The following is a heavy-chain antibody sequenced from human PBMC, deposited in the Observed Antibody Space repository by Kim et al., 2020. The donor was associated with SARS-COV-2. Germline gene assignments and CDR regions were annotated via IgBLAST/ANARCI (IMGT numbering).Heavy chain of an antibody. D-gene: IGHD3-10*01. J-gene: IGHJ4*02. CDR3: ARAIVKVRPPV. CDR2: K. V-gene: IGHV3-7*01. Sequence: KYYVDSVKGRFTISRDNAKNSLYLQMNSLRAEDTAVYYCARAIVKVRPPVWGQGTLVTVSS.